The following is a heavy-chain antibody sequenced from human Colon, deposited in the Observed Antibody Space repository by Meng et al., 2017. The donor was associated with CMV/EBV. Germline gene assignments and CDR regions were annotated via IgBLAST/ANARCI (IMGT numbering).Heavy chain of an antibody. D-gene: IGHD5-24*01. J-gene: IGHJ4*02. CDR3: ARGPSRWLQFSFDY. Sequence: QVQLQESGPGLVKPSXXLSLTCPVSGGSISSGGYYWSWIRQHPGKGLEWIGYIYYSGSTYYNPSLKSRVTISVDTSKNQFSLKPSSVTAADTAVYYCARGPSRWLQFSFDYWGQGTLVTVSS. V-gene: IGHV4-31*03. CDR2: IYYSGST. CDR1: GGSISSGGYY.